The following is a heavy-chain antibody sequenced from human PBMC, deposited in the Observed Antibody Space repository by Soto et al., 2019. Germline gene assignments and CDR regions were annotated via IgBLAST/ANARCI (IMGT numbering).Heavy chain of an antibody. CDR2: TYFRSKWYN. V-gene: IGHV6-1*01. J-gene: IGHJ6*02. CDR3: ARGYSGSMDV. Sequence: PSETLSLTCAISGDSVSSNTASWNWITQSPSRGLEWLGRTYFRSKWYNDYAVSVKSRITINPDTSKNQFSLQLNSVTPEDTAVYYCARGYSGSMDVWGQGTTVTVSS. CDR1: GDSVSSNTAS. D-gene: IGHD5-12*01.